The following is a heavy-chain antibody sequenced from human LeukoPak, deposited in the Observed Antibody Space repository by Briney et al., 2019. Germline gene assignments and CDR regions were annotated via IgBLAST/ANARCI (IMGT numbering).Heavy chain of an antibody. V-gene: IGHV4-39*02. CDR2: VYYGRSP. D-gene: IGHD7-27*01. Sequence: PSETLSLTCTVSGDSISRSTHYWAWIRQPPGKGLEWIGSVYYGRSPYFNPSLESRATISVDTSKNHFSLKMSSVTAADTAVYYCARNSGTGTFSYWGQGTLVTVSS. J-gene: IGHJ4*02. CDR3: ARNSGTGTFSY. CDR1: GDSISRSTHY.